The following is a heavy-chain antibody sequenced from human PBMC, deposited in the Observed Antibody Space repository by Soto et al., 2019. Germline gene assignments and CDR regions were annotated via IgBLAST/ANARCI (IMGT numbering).Heavy chain of an antibody. Sequence: QVQLVQSGAEVKKPGSSVKVSCKASGGTFSSYTISWVRQAPGQGLEWMGRIIPILGIANYAQKFQGRVTITADKSTSTAYMELSSLRSEDTAVYYCARDRGSGQGFFDYWGQGTLVTVSS. D-gene: IGHD3-10*01. CDR3: ARDRGSGQGFFDY. J-gene: IGHJ4*02. V-gene: IGHV1-69*08. CDR1: GGTFSSYT. CDR2: IIPILGIA.